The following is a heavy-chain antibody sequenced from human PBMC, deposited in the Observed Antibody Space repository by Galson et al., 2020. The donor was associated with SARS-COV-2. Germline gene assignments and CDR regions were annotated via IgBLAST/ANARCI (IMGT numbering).Heavy chain of an antibody. CDR1: GTSITTKKW. D-gene: IGHD1-26*01. CDR3: ARAEATFPANDDGSLLDS. Sequence: ASETLSHTCALSGTSITTKKWWSWFRQSPGKGLERIGEMFYTGSTYHNPSLKSRVSISIDKSKNQSSLKLTSVTAADTAMYYCARAEATFPANDDGSLLDSWGQGILVTVSS. J-gene: IGHJ4*02. V-gene: IGHV4-4*02. CDR2: MFYTGST.